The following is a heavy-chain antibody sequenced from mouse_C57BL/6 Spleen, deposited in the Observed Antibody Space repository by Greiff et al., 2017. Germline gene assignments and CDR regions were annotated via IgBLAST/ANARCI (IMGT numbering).Heavy chain of an antibody. CDR3: ARGDYGSSYRYFDV. J-gene: IGHJ1*03. CDR2: IYPGSGST. CDR1: GYTFTSYW. Sequence: QLQQPGAELVKPGASVKMSCKASGYTFTSYWITWVKQRPGQGLEWIGDIYPGSGSTNYNEKFKSKATLTVDTSSSTAYMQLSSLTSEDSAVYYCARGDYGSSYRYFDVWGTGTTVTVSS. D-gene: IGHD1-1*01. V-gene: IGHV1-55*01.